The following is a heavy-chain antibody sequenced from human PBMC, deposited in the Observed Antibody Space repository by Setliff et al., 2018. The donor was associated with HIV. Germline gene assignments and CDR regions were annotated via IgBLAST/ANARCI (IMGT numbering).Heavy chain of an antibody. CDR3: VRAAAGLDI. J-gene: IGHJ4*02. CDR1: GFTFSDVW. Sequence: PGGSLRLSCAASGFTFSDVWVNWVRQAPGRGLEWVGRTRNKANGYITEYGASVQGRFTISRDNSKDSLSLQMNNLKAEDTAVYYCVRAAAGLDIWSQGTLVTVSS. V-gene: IGHV3-72*01. CDR2: TRNKANGYIT.